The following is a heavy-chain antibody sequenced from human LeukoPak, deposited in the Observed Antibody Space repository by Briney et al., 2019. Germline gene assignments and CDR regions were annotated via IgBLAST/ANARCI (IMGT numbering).Heavy chain of an antibody. J-gene: IGHJ4*02. CDR3: AKDYYYDNSGYYVVY. CDR1: GFTFSSYA. V-gene: IGHV3-23*01. CDR2: ISGSGGTT. Sequence: PGGSLRLSCAASGFTFSSYAMSWVRQAPGKGLEWVSAISGSGGTTYYADSVKGRFTISRDNSKNTLYLQMNSLRAEDTAVYYCAKDYYYDNSGYYVVYWGQGTLVTVSS. D-gene: IGHD3-22*01.